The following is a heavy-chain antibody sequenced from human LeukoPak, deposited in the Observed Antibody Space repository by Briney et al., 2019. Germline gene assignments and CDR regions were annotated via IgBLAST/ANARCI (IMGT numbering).Heavy chain of an antibody. CDR3: AREVYDITPDNWFDP. CDR2: IYYSGST. D-gene: IGHD3-9*01. Sequence: SETLSLTCTVSGGSISIYYWSWIRQPPGKGLEWIGYIYYSGSTNYNPSLKSRVTISVDTSKNQFSLKLSSVTAADTAVYYCAREVYDITPDNWFDPWGQGTLVTVSS. CDR1: GGSISIYY. V-gene: IGHV4-59*01. J-gene: IGHJ5*02.